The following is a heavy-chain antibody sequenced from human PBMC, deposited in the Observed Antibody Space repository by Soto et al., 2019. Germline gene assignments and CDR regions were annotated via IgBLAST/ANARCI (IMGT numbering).Heavy chain of an antibody. V-gene: IGHV2-5*02. J-gene: IGHJ5*02. CDR1: GFSLTTSGVG. D-gene: IGHD3-16*01. CDR3: AHSLGEDWFDP. CDR2: IYWDDDK. Sequence: QITLKESGPTLVKSTQTLTLTCTFSGFSLTTSGVGVGWILQPPGKALEWLALIYWDDDKRYSPSLKSRLTITQDPSKNQVVLMMTNMDPVDTATYYCAHSLGEDWFDPWGQGTLVTVSS.